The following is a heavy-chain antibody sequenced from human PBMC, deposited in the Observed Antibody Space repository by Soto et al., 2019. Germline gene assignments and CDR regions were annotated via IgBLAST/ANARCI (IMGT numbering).Heavy chain of an antibody. CDR3: AKGSIEYSASIDY. J-gene: IGHJ4*02. D-gene: IGHD5-12*01. CDR1: GFSFSSYA. Sequence: EVQLLESGGDLVQPGGSLRLSCAASGFSFSSYAMVWVRQAPGKGLEWVSVISGRGGSSYFADSVKGRFTISRDNSKNVLSLEINSLRVEDTAKYFCAKGSIEYSASIDYWGQGTLVLVSS. CDR2: ISGRGGSS. V-gene: IGHV3-23*01.